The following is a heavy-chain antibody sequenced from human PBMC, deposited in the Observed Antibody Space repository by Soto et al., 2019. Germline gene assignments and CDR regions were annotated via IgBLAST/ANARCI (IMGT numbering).Heavy chain of an antibody. J-gene: IGHJ1*01. V-gene: IGHV3-30-3*01. D-gene: IGHD3-22*01. CDR2: ISYDGGTK. CDR1: GFTFSDYA. CDR3: ARDLKSQHHPDSSGPLQH. Sequence: QVQLVESGGGVVQPGWSLGLSCAASGFTFSDYAMHWVRQPPGKGLEWVAVISYDGGTKYYADSVKGRFTISRDNSKSTLYLQMNSLRPEDTAVYYCARDLKSQHHPDSSGPLQHWGQGTLVTVSS.